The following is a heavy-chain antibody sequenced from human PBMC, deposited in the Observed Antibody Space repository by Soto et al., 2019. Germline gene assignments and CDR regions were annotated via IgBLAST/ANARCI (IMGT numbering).Heavy chain of an antibody. CDR3: ARRRYADWAFDY. D-gene: IGHD3-9*01. J-gene: IGHJ4*02. Sequence: PSETLSLTCTVSGGSINSGSYYWGWIRQPPGKGLEWIASIHYNGSPYNNPSLKSRVSMSVDTSKNQFSLKLSSVTAADTAVYYCARRRYADWAFDYWGQGTLVTVSS. CDR2: IHYNGSP. V-gene: IGHV4-39*01. CDR1: GGSINSGSYY.